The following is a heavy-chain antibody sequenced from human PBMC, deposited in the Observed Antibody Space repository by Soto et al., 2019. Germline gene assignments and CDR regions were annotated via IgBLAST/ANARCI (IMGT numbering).Heavy chain of an antibody. Sequence: PSETLSLTCAVYGGSFSGYYWSWIRQPPGKGLEWIGEINHSGSTNYNPSLKSRVTISVDTSKNQFSLKLSSVTAADTAVYYCARPRGVDTAMAHFDYWCQGTLVTVSS. CDR2: INHSGST. CDR1: GGSFSGYY. CDR3: ARPRGVDTAMAHFDY. D-gene: IGHD5-18*01. V-gene: IGHV4-34*01. J-gene: IGHJ4*02.